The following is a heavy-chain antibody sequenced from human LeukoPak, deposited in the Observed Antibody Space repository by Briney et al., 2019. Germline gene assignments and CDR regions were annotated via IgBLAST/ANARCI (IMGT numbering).Heavy chain of an antibody. CDR1: GYTFTSYG. D-gene: IGHD3-3*01. CDR2: ISAYNGNT. J-gene: IGHJ6*02. V-gene: IGHV1-18*01. CDR3: ARDVWSGYYQYYYYYGMDV. Sequence: GASVKVSCKAPGYTFTSYGISWVRQAPGQGLEWMGWISAYNGNTNYAQKLQGRVTMTTDTSTSTAYMELRSLRSDDTAVYYCARDVWSGYYQYYYYYGMDVWGQGTTVTVSS.